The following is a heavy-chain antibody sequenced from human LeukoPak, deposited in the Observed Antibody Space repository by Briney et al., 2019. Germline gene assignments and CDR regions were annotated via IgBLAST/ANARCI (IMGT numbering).Heavy chain of an antibody. J-gene: IGHJ4*02. Sequence: PGGSLRLSCAASGFTVSSNYMSWVRQAPGKGLEGVSVIYSGGSTYYADSVKGRFTISRHNSKNTLYLQMNSLRAEDTAVYYCARANIDYYDSSGNLTDYWGQGTLVTVSS. CDR1: GFTVSSNY. CDR2: IYSGGST. D-gene: IGHD3-22*01. V-gene: IGHV3-53*04. CDR3: ARANIDYYDSSGNLTDY.